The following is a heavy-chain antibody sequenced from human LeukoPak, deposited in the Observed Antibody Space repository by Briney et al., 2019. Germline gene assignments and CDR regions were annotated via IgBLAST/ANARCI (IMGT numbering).Heavy chain of an antibody. V-gene: IGHV1-18*01. Sequence: ASVEVSCKASGYTFTSYGISWVRQAPGQGLEWMGWISAYNGNTNCAQKLQGRVTMTTDTSTSTAYMELRSLRSDDTAVYYCARGNYDSSGLYFDYWGQGTLVTVSS. D-gene: IGHD3-22*01. J-gene: IGHJ4*02. CDR1: GYTFTSYG. CDR3: ARGNYDSSGLYFDY. CDR2: ISAYNGNT.